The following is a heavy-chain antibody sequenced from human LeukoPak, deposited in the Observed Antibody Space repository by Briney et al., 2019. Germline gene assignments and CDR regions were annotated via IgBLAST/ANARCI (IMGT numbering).Heavy chain of an antibody. CDR1: GGSISSYY. V-gene: IGHV4-59*01. J-gene: IGHJ4*02. CDR3: ARVHTTVTTYYFDY. Sequence: SETLSLTCTVSGGSISSYYWSWIRQPPGKGLEWIGYIYYSGSTNYNPSLKSRVTISVETFKNQFSLKLSSVTAADTAVYYCARVHTTVTTYYFDYWGQGTLVTVPS. D-gene: IGHD4-17*01. CDR2: IYYSGST.